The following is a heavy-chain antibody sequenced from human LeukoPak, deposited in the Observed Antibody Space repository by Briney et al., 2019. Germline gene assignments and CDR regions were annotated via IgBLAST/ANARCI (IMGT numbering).Heavy chain of an antibody. Sequence: GASVKVSCKASGYTFTSYDINWVRQATGQGLEWMGWMNPNSGTTGYAQKFQGRITMTGNTSINTAYMHLSSLTSDDTAVYYCTRDRSYPIWYFDLWGRGTLVTVSS. V-gene: IGHV1-8*01. CDR2: MNPNSGTT. CDR3: TRDRSYPIWYFDL. J-gene: IGHJ2*01. CDR1: GYTFTSYD.